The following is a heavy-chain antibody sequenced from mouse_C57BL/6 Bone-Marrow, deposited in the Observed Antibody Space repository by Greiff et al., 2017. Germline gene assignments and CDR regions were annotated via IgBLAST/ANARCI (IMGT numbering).Heavy chain of an antibody. CDR2: IDPNRGGT. Sequence: VQLQQPGAELVKPGASVKLSCKASGYTFTSYWMHWVKLRPGRGLERIGRIDPNRGGTKYNEKFQSKATLTVDKPSSTAYMQLSSLTSEDSAVYYCARPPGFAYWGQGTLVTVSA. J-gene: IGHJ3*01. V-gene: IGHV1-72*01. CDR3: ARPPGFAY. CDR1: GYTFTSYW.